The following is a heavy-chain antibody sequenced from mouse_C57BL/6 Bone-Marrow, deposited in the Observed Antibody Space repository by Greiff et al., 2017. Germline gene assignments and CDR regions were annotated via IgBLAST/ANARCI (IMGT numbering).Heavy chain of an antibody. CDR1: GYTFTSYG. Sequence: VQLVESGAELARPGASVKLSCKASGYTFTSYGISWVKQRTGQGLEWIGEIYPRSGNTYYNEKFKGKATLTADKSSSTAYMELRSLTSEDSAVYFCARGGLRRKAYWGQGTLVTVSA. J-gene: IGHJ3*01. D-gene: IGHD2-4*01. CDR3: ARGGLRRKAY. CDR2: IYPRSGNT. V-gene: IGHV1-81*01.